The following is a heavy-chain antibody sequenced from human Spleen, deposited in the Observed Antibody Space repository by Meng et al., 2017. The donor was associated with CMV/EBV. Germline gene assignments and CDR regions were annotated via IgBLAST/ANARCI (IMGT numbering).Heavy chain of an antibody. CDR2: IYYSGST. V-gene: IGHV4-30-4*08. CDR1: GDSISSGDYY. D-gene: IGHD6-13*01. Sequence: SETLSLTCTVSGDSISSGDYYWSWIRQPPGKGLEWIGYIYYSGSTYYNPSLKSRVTISVDTSKKQFSLKLRFVAAADTAVYYCTRDSSSWYFPSHYYYYGMDVWGQGTTVTVSS. CDR3: TRDSSSWYFPSHYYYYGMDV. J-gene: IGHJ6*02.